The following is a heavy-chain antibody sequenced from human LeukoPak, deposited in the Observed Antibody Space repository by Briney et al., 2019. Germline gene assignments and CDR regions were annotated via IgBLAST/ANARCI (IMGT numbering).Heavy chain of an antibody. CDR2: ISGSSSTI. J-gene: IGHJ6*02. D-gene: IGHD3-16*01. V-gene: IGHV3-48*04. CDR1: GFTFSSYS. CDR3: AGDDAWRKPMIPPADYGYYYYGMDV. Sequence: GGSLRLSCAASGFTFSSYSMNWVRQAPGKGLEWGSYISGSSSTIYYADSVKGRFTISRDNAKNSLYLQMNSLRAEDTAVYYCAGDDAWRKPMIPPADYGYYYYGMDVWGQGTTVTVSS.